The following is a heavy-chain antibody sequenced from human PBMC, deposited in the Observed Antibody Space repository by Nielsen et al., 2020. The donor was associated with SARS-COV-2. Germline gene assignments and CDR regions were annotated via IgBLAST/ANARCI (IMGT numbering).Heavy chain of an antibody. CDR3: ARRTRYCSSTSCRSYYYGMDV. D-gene: IGHD2-2*01. J-gene: IGHJ6*02. CDR2: ISGSGGST. V-gene: IGHV3-48*02. Sequence: VRQMPGKGLEWVSAISGSGGSTYYADSVKGRFTISRDNAKNSLYLQMNSLRDEDTAVYYCARRTRYCSSTSCRSYYYGMDVWGQGTTVTVSS.